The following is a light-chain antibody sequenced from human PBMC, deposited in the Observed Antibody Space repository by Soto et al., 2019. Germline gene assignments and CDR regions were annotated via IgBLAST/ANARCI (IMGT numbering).Light chain of an antibody. Sequence: QSALTQPASVSGSPGQSITISCTGTSSDVGGYNYVSWYQQHPGKAPKLLIYDVNTRPSGVSTRFSGSKSGNTASLTISGLQAEDDSDYYCSSYTSSSTPYVFGTGTQLTVL. CDR2: DVN. J-gene: IGLJ1*01. CDR1: SSDVGGYNY. CDR3: SSYTSSSTPYV. V-gene: IGLV2-14*01.